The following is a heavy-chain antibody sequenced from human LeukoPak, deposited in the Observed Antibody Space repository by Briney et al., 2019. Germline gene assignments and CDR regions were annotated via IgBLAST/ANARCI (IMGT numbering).Heavy chain of an antibody. V-gene: IGHV4-59*08. CDR3: ARHATAIVYFDY. Sequence: SETLSLTCTFSGGSISSYYWSWIRQPPWKGLEGMGYIYYSWSTNYNPSLNSRVTISVNTYKNQFSLKLSSVTAADTAVYYYARHATAIVYFDYWGQGTLVTVSS. J-gene: IGHJ4*02. CDR1: GGSISSYY. D-gene: IGHD5-18*01. CDR2: IYYSWST.